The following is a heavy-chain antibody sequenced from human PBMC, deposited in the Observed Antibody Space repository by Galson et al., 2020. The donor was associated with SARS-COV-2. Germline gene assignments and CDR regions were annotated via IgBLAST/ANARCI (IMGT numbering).Heavy chain of an antibody. V-gene: IGHV3-43D*04. CDR2: ISWDGGST. J-gene: IGHJ4*02. CDR1: GFTFDDYA. D-gene: IGHD3-22*01. Sequence: GESLKISCAASGFTFDDYAMHWVRQAPGKGLEWVSLISWDGGSTYYADSVKGRFTISRDNSKNSLYLQMNSLRAEDTALYYCAKDRVYYDSSGYTRNDWGQGTLVTVSS. CDR3: AKDRVYYDSSGYTRND.